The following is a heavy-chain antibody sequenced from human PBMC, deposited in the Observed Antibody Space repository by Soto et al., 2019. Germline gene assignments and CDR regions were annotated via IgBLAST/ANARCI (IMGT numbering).Heavy chain of an antibody. CDR1: GFSFSTSGVG. V-gene: IGHV2-5*02. J-gene: IGHJ3*02. Sequence: SGPTLVNPTQTLTLTCTFSGFSFSTSGVGVGWIRQPPGKALEWLALIYWDDGKRYSPSLKSRLTITKDTSKNHVILTMTNMDPVDTATYFCAYRPQSTFDIWGQGTVVTVSS. CDR2: IYWDDGK. CDR3: AYRPQSTFDI. D-gene: IGHD6-6*01.